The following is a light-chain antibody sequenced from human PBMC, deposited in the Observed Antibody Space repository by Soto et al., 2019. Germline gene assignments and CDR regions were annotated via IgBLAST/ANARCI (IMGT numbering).Light chain of an antibody. J-gene: IGKJ5*01. CDR2: GSS. V-gene: IGKV3-15*01. CDR1: QSVGSN. CDR3: QHYHGWPIT. Sequence: EILLTQSPATLPVSPGERATLSCRASQSVGSNLAWFQQKPGQAPRLLIYGSSTRATGVPARFSGSGSGADFTLTISNLQSEDFAVYYCQHYHGWPITFGQGTRLEIK.